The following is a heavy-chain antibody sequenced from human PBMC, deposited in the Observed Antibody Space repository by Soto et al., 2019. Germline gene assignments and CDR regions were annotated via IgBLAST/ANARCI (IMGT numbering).Heavy chain of an antibody. D-gene: IGHD3-22*01. CDR3: ARHFDYESSGYYYPY. CDR2: IIPMFGTV. J-gene: IGHJ4*02. V-gene: IGHV1-69*01. Sequence: QVQLVQSGAEVKKPGSSVKVSCKASGGTFSRYAISWVRQAPGQGLEWMGGIIPMFGTVNYAQKFQGRVTITAVESTSTAYMELSSLRSEDTAVYYCARHFDYESSGYYYPYWGQGTLVTVSS. CDR1: GGTFSRYA.